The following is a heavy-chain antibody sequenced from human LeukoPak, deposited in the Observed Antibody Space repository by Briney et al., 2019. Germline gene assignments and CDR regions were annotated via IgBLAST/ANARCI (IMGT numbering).Heavy chain of an antibody. V-gene: IGHV4-59*05. D-gene: IGHD5-24*01. CDR2: IYYSGST. Sequence: GSLRLSCAASGFTFSSYSMNWIRQPPGKGLEWIGSIYYSGSTYYNPSLKSRVTISVDTSKNQFSLKLSSVTAADTAVYYCATQSRWATGNYWGQGTLVTVSS. CDR3: ATQSRWATGNY. CDR1: GFTFSSYS. J-gene: IGHJ4*01.